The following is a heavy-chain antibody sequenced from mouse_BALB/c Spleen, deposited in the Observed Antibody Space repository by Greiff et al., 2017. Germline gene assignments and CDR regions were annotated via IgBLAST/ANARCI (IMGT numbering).Heavy chain of an antibody. CDR3: ARTSTMITAWFAY. CDR2: IWSGGST. J-gene: IGHJ3*01. D-gene: IGHD2-4*01. Sequence: VMLVESGPGLVQPSQSLSITCTVSGFSLTSYGVHWVRQSPGKGLEWLGVIWSGGSTDYNAAFISRLSISKDNSKSQVFFKMNSLQANDTAIYYCARTSTMITAWFAYWGQGTLVTVSA. V-gene: IGHV2-2*02. CDR1: GFSLTSYG.